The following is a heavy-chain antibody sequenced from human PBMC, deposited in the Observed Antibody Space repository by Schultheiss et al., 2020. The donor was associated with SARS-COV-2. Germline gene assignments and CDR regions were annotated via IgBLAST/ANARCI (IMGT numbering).Heavy chain of an antibody. CDR1: GGSISSSSYY. D-gene: IGHD3-22*01. CDR3: ARVLDSSGYGYDY. Sequence: SETLSLTCTVSGGSISSSSYYWGWIRQPPGKGLEWIGSIYYSGSTYYNPSLKSRVTISVDTSKNQFSLKLSSVTAADTAVYYCARVLDSSGYGYDYWGQGTLVTVSS. J-gene: IGHJ4*02. CDR2: IYYSGST. V-gene: IGHV4-39*07.